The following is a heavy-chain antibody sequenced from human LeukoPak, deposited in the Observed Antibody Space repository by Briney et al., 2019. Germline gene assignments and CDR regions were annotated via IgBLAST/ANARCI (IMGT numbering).Heavy chain of an antibody. CDR3: AREYCSSTSCYYYMDV. J-gene: IGHJ6*03. Sequence: SETLSLTCAVYGGSFSGYYWSWIRQPPGKGLEWIGEINHSGSTNYNPSLKSRVTISVDTSKNQFPLKLSSVTAADTAVYYCAREYCSSTSCYYYMDVWGKGTTVTVSS. CDR2: INHSGST. V-gene: IGHV4-34*01. D-gene: IGHD2-2*01. CDR1: GGSFSGYY.